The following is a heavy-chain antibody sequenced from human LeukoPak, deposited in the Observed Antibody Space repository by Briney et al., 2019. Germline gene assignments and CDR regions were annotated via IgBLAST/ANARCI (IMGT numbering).Heavy chain of an antibody. V-gene: IGHV4-34*01. D-gene: IGHD3-3*01. CDR2: INHSGST. J-gene: IGHJ6*02. CDR3: ARQNEGDFWSGYYGMDV. Sequence: SETLSLTCAVYGGSFSGYYWSWIRQPPGKGLEWIGEINHSGSTNYNPSLKSRVTISVDTSKNQFSLKLSSVTAADTAVYYCARQNEGDFWSGYYGMDVWGQGTTVTVSS. CDR1: GGSFSGYY.